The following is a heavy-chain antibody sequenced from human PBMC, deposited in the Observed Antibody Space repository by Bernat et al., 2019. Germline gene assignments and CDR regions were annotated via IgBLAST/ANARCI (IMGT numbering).Heavy chain of an antibody. CDR3: AKDWDLGGSPEYFQH. CDR2: ISGSGGST. D-gene: IGHD1-26*01. Sequence: EVQLLESGGGLVQPGGSLRLSCAASGFTFSSYAMSWVRQAPGKGLEWVSAISGSGGSTYYADSVKGRFTISRDNSKNTLYLQMNSLRAEDTAVYYSAKDWDLGGSPEYFQHWGQGTLVTVSS. V-gene: IGHV3-23*01. CDR1: GFTFSSYA. J-gene: IGHJ1*01.